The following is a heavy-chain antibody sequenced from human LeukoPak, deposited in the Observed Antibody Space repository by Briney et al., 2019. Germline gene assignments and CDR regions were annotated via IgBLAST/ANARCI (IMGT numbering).Heavy chain of an antibody. D-gene: IGHD2-15*01. CDR3: ARAQVVVAAPRYYYYYMDV. J-gene: IGHJ6*03. CDR2: MSTSGGT. CDR1: GDSISSNY. Sequence: SETLSLTCTVSGDSISSNYWSWIRQPAGKGLEWIGRMSTSGGTNYNPSLTSRVTISVDKSKNHFSLNLNSVTAADTAVYYCARAQVVVAAPRYYYYYMDVWGKGTTVTVSS. V-gene: IGHV4-4*07.